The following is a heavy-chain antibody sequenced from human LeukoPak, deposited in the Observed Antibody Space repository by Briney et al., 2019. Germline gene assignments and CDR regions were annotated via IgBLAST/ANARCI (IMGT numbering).Heavy chain of an antibody. J-gene: IGHJ4*02. CDR3: ARHRRFGVVIIDY. CDR2: IYYSGST. Sequence: SETLSITCTGSGGSISSSSYYWGWIRQPPGKRLEWIGSIYYSGSTYYNPSLKSRVTISVDTSKNQFSLKLSSVTAADTAVYYCARHRRFGVVIIDYWGQGTLVTVSS. CDR1: GGSISSSSYY. V-gene: IGHV4-39*01. D-gene: IGHD3-3*01.